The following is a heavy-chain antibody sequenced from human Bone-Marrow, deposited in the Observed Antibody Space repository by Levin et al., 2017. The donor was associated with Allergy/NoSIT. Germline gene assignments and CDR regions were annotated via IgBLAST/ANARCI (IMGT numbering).Heavy chain of an antibody. D-gene: IGHD3-10*01. V-gene: IGHV3-33*01. J-gene: IGHJ5*02. CDR1: GFTFSSYG. CDR3: VREIGSDHTSGSEFDP. Sequence: GGSLRLSCAASGFTFSSYGMHWVRQTPGKGLEWVAGIWYDGSYKHYVDSVTGRFTISRDNSKNTLYLQMNSLRAEDSAVYHCVREIGSDHTSGSEFDPWGQGTLVTVSS. CDR2: IWYDGSYK.